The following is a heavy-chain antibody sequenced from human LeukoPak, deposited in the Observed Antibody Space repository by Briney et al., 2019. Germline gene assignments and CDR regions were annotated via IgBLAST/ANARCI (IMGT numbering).Heavy chain of an antibody. J-gene: IGHJ3*02. CDR1: GGSFSGYY. V-gene: IGHV4-34*01. CDR3: ARLNDVVVVAATSAFDI. CDR2: INHSGST. Sequence: SETLSLTCTVSGGSFSGYYWSWIRQPPGKGLEWIGEINHSGSTNYNPSLKSRVTISVDTSKNQFSLKLSSVTAADTAVYYCARLNDVVVVAATSAFDIWGQGTMVTVSS. D-gene: IGHD2-15*01.